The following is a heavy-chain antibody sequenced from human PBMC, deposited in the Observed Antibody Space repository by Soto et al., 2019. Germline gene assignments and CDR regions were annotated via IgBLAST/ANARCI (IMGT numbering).Heavy chain of an antibody. D-gene: IGHD2-21*02. J-gene: IGHJ4*02. CDR1: GGSISRGDYY. Sequence: QVQLQESGPGLVKPSQTLSLTCTVSGGSISRGDYYWSWIRQPPGKGLEWIGYIYYSGSTYYNPSLKSRVTISVDTSKNQFSLKLSSVTAADTAVYYCARAGTYCGGDCPYYFDYWGQGTLVTVSS. V-gene: IGHV4-30-4*01. CDR2: IYYSGST. CDR3: ARAGTYCGGDCPYYFDY.